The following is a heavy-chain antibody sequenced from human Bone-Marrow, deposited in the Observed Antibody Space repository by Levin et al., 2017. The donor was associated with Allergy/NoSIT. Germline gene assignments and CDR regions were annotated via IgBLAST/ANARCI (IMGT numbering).Heavy chain of an antibody. D-gene: IGHD2-15*01. V-gene: IGHV4-38-2*01. CDR1: GYSISSGYY. Sequence: SSETLSLTCAVSGYSISSGYYWGWIRQPPGKGLEWIGSIYHSGSTYYNPSLKSRVTISVDTSKNQFSLKLSSVTAADTAVYYCARAVVVVAALDYWGQGTLVTVSS. CDR3: ARAVVVVAALDY. J-gene: IGHJ4*02. CDR2: IYHSGST.